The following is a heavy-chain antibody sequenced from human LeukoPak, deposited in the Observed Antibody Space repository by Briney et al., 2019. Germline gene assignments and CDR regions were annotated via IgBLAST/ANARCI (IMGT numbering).Heavy chain of an antibody. V-gene: IGHV1-18*01. D-gene: IGHD4-17*01. J-gene: IGHJ5*02. CDR3: ARLHIIKRYGVHGSRFDT. Sequence: ASVKVSCKASGYTFTSYGISWVRQAPGQGLEWMGWISAYNGNTNYAQKLQGRVTMTTDTSTSTAYMELRSLRSDDATVYYCARLHIIKRYGVHGSRFDTWGQGTLVTVSS. CDR2: ISAYNGNT. CDR1: GYTFTSYG.